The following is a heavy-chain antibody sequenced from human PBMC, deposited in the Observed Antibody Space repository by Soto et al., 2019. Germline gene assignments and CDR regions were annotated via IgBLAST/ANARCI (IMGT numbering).Heavy chain of an antibody. D-gene: IGHD3-3*02. CDR1: GLTFRSYG. CDR2: ISDNGGRT. Sequence: EVQLLESGGRFVHPGGSLRLSCAASGLTFRSYGMSWVRQAPGKGLEWISAISDNGGRTDYADSVKGRFTISRDNSKNTLFLQMNTLTAEDTAVYYCAKRELDDKWGQGTLVTVS. J-gene: IGHJ4*02. V-gene: IGHV3-23*01. CDR3: AKRELDDK.